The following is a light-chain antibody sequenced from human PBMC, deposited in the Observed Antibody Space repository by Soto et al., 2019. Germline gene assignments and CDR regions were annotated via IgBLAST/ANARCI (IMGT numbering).Light chain of an antibody. V-gene: IGKV1-39*01. CDR1: QYISSY. Sequence: DIQMTQSPSSLSASVRDRVTITCRASQYISSYLSWYQQKPGKAPTLLIYAASSLQSGVPSRFSGSGSGTDFSLTIRSLQPDDFATYYCQQSYTSPPTFGQGTKVEIK. J-gene: IGKJ1*01. CDR2: AAS. CDR3: QQSYTSPPT.